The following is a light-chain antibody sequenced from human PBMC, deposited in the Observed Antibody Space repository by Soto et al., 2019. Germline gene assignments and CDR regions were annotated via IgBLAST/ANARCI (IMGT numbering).Light chain of an antibody. CDR3: QQRSNWPPSLT. Sequence: EIVLTQSPATLSLSPGEIATLSFSASQSVSSYLACYQQKPGQAPRLLIYDASNRATGIPARFSGSGSGTDFTLTISSLEPEDFAVYYCQQRSNWPPSLTFGGGTKVDIK. V-gene: IGKV3-11*01. J-gene: IGKJ4*01. CDR2: DAS. CDR1: QSVSSY.